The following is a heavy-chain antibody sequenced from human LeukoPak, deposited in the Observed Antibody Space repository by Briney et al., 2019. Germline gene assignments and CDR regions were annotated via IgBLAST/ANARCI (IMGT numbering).Heavy chain of an antibody. V-gene: IGHV4-34*01. CDR1: GGSFSGYY. CDR2: INHSGST. Sequence: SVTLSLTCAVYGGSFSGYYWNWIRQPPGKGLEWIGEINHSGSTNYNPSLKSRVTLSVDTSKNQFSLKLSSVTAADTAVYYCARFLARYGKGLDYWGQGTLVTVSS. D-gene: IGHD4-17*01. J-gene: IGHJ4*02. CDR3: ARFLARYGKGLDY.